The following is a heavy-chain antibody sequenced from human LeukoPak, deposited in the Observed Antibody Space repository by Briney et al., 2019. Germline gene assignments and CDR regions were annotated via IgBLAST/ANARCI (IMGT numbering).Heavy chain of an antibody. CDR2: ISSSSSTI. J-gene: IGHJ5*02. V-gene: IGHV3-48*04. CDR3: ARGQGATVPQVGKNWFDP. CDR1: GFTFSSYS. D-gene: IGHD1-26*01. Sequence: GGSLRLSCAASGFTFSSYSMNWVRQAPGKGLEWVSYISSSSSTIYYADSVKGRFTISRDNAKNTLYMEMNSLRAEDTAVYYCARGQGATVPQVGKNWFDPWGQGTRVIVSS.